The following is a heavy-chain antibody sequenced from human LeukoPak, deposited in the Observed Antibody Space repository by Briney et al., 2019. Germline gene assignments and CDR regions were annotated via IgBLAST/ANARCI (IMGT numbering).Heavy chain of an antibody. V-gene: IGHV3-48*04. Sequence: GGSLRLSCAASGFTFSSYSINWVRQAPGKGLEWVSYVSSTSSAIYYADSVKGRFTISRDNAKNSLYLQMNSLRAEDTAVYYCARVIGSYGDSAYWGQGTLVTVSS. CDR2: VSSTSSAI. CDR1: GFTFSSYS. J-gene: IGHJ4*02. CDR3: ARVIGSYGDSAY. D-gene: IGHD3-16*01.